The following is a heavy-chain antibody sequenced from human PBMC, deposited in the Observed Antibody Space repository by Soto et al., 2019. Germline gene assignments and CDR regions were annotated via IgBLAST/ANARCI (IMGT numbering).Heavy chain of an antibody. V-gene: IGHV4-31*03. J-gene: IGHJ5*02. D-gene: IGHD3-10*01. CDR1: GGSIISGDYY. CDR3: ARGSPLARVPGWFDP. CDR2: IYYSGST. Sequence: SETLSLTCTVSGGSIISGDYYWIWIRQHPGKGLEWIGYIYYSGSTYYNPSLKSRVSISKDTSKNQFSLKLSSVTVADTAVYYCARGSPLARVPGWFDPWGQGTLVTVSS.